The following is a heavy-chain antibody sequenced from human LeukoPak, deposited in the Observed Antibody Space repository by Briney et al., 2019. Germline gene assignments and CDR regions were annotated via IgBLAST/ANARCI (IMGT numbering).Heavy chain of an antibody. CDR3: ARDLDNEDSSGRGR. CDR1: GYTFTGYY. Sequence: ASVKVSCKASGYTFTGYYMHWVRQAPGQGLEWMGWINPNSGGTNYAQKFQGRVTMTRDTSISTAYMELSRLRSDDTAVYYCARDLDNEDSSGRGRWGQGTLVTVSS. D-gene: IGHD3-22*01. V-gene: IGHV1-2*02. CDR2: INPNSGGT. J-gene: IGHJ4*02.